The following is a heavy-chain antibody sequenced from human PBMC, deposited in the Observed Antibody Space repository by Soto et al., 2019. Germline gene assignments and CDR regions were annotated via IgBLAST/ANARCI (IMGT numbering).Heavy chain of an antibody. J-gene: IGHJ4*02. CDR3: TTEYSGSYNDY. V-gene: IGHV3-15*01. CDR1: GFTFSNAW. D-gene: IGHD1-26*01. Sequence: GGSLRLSCAASGFTFSNAWMSWVRQAPGKGLEWVGRIKSKTDGGTTDYTAPVKGRFTISRDDSKNTLYLQMNSLKTEDTAVYYCTTEYSGSYNDYWGQGTLVTVSS. CDR2: IKSKTDGGTT.